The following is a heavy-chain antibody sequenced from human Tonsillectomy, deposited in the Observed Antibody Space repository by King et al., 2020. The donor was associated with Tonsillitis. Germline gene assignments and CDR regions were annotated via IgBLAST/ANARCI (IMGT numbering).Heavy chain of an antibody. J-gene: IGHJ4*02. CDR2: IKSKTDGGTT. Sequence: VQLVESGGGLVKPGGYLRLSCAASGFTFSNAWMTWVRQAPGKGLEWVGRIKSKTDGGTTNYAAPVKGRFTISRDDSENTLYLQMNSLKTEDTAVYYCLEYLNDYWGQGTLVTVSS. D-gene: IGHD2/OR15-2a*01. V-gene: IGHV3-15*01. CDR3: LEYLNDY. CDR1: GFTFSNAW.